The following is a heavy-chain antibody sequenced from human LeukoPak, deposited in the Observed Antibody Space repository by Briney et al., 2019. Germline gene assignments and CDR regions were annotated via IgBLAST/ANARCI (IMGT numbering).Heavy chain of an antibody. CDR3: AREPGYCSGGSCYSVIYYYYGMDV. CDR2: ISYDGSNK. Sequence: PGGSLRLSCAASGFTFSSYAMHWVRQAPGKGLEWVAVISYDGSNKYYADSVKGRFTISRDNSKNTLYPQMNSLRAEDTAVYYCAREPGYCSGGSCYSVIYYYYGMDVWGKGTTVTVSS. CDR1: GFTFSSYA. J-gene: IGHJ6*04. D-gene: IGHD2-15*01. V-gene: IGHV3-30*04.